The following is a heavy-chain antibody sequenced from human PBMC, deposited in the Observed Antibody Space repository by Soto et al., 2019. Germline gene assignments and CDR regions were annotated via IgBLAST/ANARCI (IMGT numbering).Heavy chain of an antibody. D-gene: IGHD3-16*01. CDR3: AKEGSWNVGGAET. V-gene: IGHV1-69*18. J-gene: IGHJ4*02. CDR1: GVTFSSYA. CDR2: IIPVFCTS. Sequence: QVQLVQSGAELKKPGSSVKVSCSASGVTFSSYAFTWVRQAPGQGLEWMGNIIPVFCTSNYAQGFQVRRTLSAAESFITTYLDLSMLRSEDTAVYCCAKEGSWNVGGAETWGQGPLVIVSA.